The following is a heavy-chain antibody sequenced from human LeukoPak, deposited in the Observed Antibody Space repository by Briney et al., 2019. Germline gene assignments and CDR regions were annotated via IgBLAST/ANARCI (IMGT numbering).Heavy chain of an antibody. J-gene: IGHJ4*02. V-gene: IGHV3-13*01. CDR3: ARVAKERVGGVYYFDY. Sequence: PGGSLRLSCAASRLTFSDYDMHWVRQPTGKGLEWVAAIGTYGDTYYTGSVKGRFTISSENAKNSLYLQMNSLRAGDTAVYYCARVAKERVGGVYYFDYWGQGTLVTVSS. D-gene: IGHD1-1*01. CDR2: IGTYGDT. CDR1: RLTFSDYD.